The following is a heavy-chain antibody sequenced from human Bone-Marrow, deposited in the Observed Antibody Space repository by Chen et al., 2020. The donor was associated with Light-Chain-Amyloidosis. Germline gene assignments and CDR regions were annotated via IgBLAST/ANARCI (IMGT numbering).Heavy chain of an antibody. Sequence: QVQLQESGPGLVKPSETLSLTCTVSGGSISSYYWSWIRQPAGKGLEWLGRIYTSGSPNYNPSLKSRVTMSVDTSKNQFSLKLSSVTAADTSVYYCASEGGIAAAALGYNWFDPWGQGTLVTVSS. D-gene: IGHD6-13*01. CDR3: ASEGGIAAAALGYNWFDP. CDR2: IYTSGSP. J-gene: IGHJ5*02. CDR1: GGSISSYY. V-gene: IGHV4-4*07.